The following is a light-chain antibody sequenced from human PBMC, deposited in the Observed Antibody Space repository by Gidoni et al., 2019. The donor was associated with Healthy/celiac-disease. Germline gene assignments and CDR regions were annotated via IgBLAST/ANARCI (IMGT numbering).Light chain of an antibody. Sequence: QSVLTQPPSASGTPGQRVTISCSGSSSNIGSNTVNWYQQLPGTAPKLLIYSHNQRPSGVPDRFSGSKSGTSASLAISGLQSEDEADYYCAAWDDSLVVFGGGTKLTVL. CDR3: AAWDDSLVV. CDR1: SSNIGSNT. V-gene: IGLV1-44*01. CDR2: SHN. J-gene: IGLJ2*01.